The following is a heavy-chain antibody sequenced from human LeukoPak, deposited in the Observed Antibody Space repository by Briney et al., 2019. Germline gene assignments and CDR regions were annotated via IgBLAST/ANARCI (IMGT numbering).Heavy chain of an antibody. J-gene: IGHJ4*02. V-gene: IGHV4-31*03. CDR3: ARSGYSYGYYFDW. CDR2: IYYSGST. Sequence: SQTLSLTCSVSGGSLSSSGYYWSWIRQHPGKGLEWIGYIYYSGSTYYNPSLKSRVTISVDTPKNQFSLKLSSVTAADTAAYYCARSGYSYGYYFDWWGQGTLVTVSS. CDR1: GGSLSSSGYY. D-gene: IGHD5-18*01.